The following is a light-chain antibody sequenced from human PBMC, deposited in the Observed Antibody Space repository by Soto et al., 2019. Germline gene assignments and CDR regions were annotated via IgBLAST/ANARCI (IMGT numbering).Light chain of an antibody. J-gene: IGKJ3*01. CDR2: WAS. Sequence: DIVMTKPPDSLPVSLGESTAINCKTTQNVFDSSNNKNYLAWYQQKPGQPPKLLMYWASTRESGVPSRFSGSGSGTEFTPTISSLQPDDFATYYCQHYNSYSEAFAPGPKVDI. CDR3: QHYNSYSEA. V-gene: IGKV4-1*01. CDR1: QNVFDSSNNKNY.